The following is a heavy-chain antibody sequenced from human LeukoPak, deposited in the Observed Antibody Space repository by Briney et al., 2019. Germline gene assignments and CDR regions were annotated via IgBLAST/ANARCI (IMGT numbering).Heavy chain of an antibody. CDR1: GGSISSYF. CDR3: ARTPRSSSYLYNWFDP. V-gene: IGHV4-59*08. J-gene: IGHJ5*02. D-gene: IGHD6-6*01. CDR2: IYYSGST. Sequence: SETLSLTCTVSGGSISSYFWSWIRQPPGKGLGWIGYIYYSGSTNYNPSLKSRVTISVDTSKNQFSLKLSSVTAADTAVYYCARTPRSSSYLYNWFDPWGQGTLVTVSS.